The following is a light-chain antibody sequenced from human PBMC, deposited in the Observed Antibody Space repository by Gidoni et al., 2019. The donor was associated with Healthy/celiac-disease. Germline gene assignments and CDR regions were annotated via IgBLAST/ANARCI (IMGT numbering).Light chain of an antibody. CDR2: DAS. CDR3: QQYDNLPLT. Sequence: DIKMTQSPSSLSASVGDRATITCQASQDISNYLNRYQQKPGKAPKLLIYDASNLETGVPSRFSGSGSGTDFTFTISSLQPEDIATYYCQQYDNLPLTFGGGTKVEIK. V-gene: IGKV1-33*01. CDR1: QDISNY. J-gene: IGKJ4*01.